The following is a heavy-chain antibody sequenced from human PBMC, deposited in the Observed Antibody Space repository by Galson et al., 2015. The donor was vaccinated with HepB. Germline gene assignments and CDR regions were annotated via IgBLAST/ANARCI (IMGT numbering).Heavy chain of an antibody. V-gene: IGHV4-59*01. D-gene: IGHD3-10*01. Sequence: SETLSLTCIVSGDSISNYYWSWIRQPPGKGPEWIGYIYYSGTTTYNPSLKSRVTISIDTSKNQFSLKLTSVAAADTAVYFCARDRGRYYHSGSYLAVDVWGQGTTVTVSS. CDR2: IYYSGTT. CDR1: GDSISNYY. CDR3: ARDRGRYYHSGSYLAVDV. J-gene: IGHJ6*02.